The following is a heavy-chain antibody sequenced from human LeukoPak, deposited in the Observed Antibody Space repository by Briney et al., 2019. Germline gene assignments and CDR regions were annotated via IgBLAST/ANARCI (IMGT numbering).Heavy chain of an antibody. CDR3: ARDTAMVTNYFDY. CDR1: GFNFSNYA. D-gene: IGHD5-18*01. Sequence: GGSLRLSCAASGFNFSNYALHWVRQAPGKGLEWVAVISYDGSSKYYADSVKGRFTISRDNSKNTLYLQMNSLRAEDTAVYYCARDTAMVTNYFDYWGQGTLVTVSS. V-gene: IGHV3-30-3*01. J-gene: IGHJ4*02. CDR2: ISYDGSSK.